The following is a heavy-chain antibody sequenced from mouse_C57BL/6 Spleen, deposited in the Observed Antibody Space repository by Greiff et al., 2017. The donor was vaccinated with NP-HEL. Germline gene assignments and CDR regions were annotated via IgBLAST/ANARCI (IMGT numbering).Heavy chain of an antibody. CDR3: ARERAYGYEAWFAY. D-gene: IGHD2-2*01. CDR2: IYPGDGDT. J-gene: IGHJ3*01. Sequence: QVQLQQSGPELVKPGASVKISCKASGYAFSSSWMNWVKQRPGKGLEWIGRIYPGDGDTNYNGKFKGKATLTADKSSSTAYMQLSSLTSEDSAVYCCARERAYGYEAWFAYWGQGTLVTVSA. CDR1: GYAFSSSW. V-gene: IGHV1-82*01.